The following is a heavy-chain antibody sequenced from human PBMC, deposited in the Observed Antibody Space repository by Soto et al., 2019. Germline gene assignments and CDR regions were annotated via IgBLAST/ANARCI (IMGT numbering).Heavy chain of an antibody. CDR2: ISGSGGST. J-gene: IGHJ6*03. V-gene: IGHV3-23*01. CDR1: GFTFSSYA. CDR3: AKDLFIVVVVAATRPYMDV. Sequence: PGGSLRLSCAASGFTFSSYAMSWVRQAPGKGLEWVSAISGSGGSTYYADSVKGRFTISRDNSKNTLYLQMNSLRAEDTAVYYCAKDLFIVVVVAATRPYMDVWGKGTTVTVSS. D-gene: IGHD2-15*01.